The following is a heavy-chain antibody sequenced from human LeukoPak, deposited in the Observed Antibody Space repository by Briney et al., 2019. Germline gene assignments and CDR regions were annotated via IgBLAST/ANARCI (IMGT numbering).Heavy chain of an antibody. J-gene: IGHJ3*02. Sequence: SETLSLTCTVSGGSISSYYWSWIRQPPGKGLEWIGSIYYSDSTNYNPSLMSRVTISVDTSKNQFSLELSSVTAGDTAVYYCASRLRYFDGLAFDIWGQGTMVTVSS. CDR3: ASRLRYFDGLAFDI. CDR2: IYYSDST. V-gene: IGHV4-59*01. CDR1: GGSISSYY. D-gene: IGHD3-9*01.